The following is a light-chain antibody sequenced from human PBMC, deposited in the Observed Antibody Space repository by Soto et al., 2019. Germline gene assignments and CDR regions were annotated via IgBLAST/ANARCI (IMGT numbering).Light chain of an antibody. CDR1: SSNIGSYP. J-gene: IGLJ2*01. V-gene: IGLV1-44*01. CDR2: SNN. CDR3: AAWDDSLNGVV. Sequence: QSVLTQPPSASGTPGQRVTISCSGSSSNIGSYPVNWYQQLPGTAPKLRIYSNNQRPSGVPDRFSGSKSGTSASLAISGLQSEDEADYYCAAWDDSLNGVVFGGGTKVTVL.